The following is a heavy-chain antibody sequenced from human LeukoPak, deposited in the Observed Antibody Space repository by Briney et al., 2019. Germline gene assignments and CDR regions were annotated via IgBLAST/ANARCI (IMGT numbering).Heavy chain of an antibody. Sequence: SETLSLTCTVSGGSISSYYWSWIRQPPGKGLEWIGYIYYSGSTSYNPSLKSRVTISVDTSKNQFSLKLSSVTAADTAVYYCARGGKLWDYYYYYMDVWGKGTTVTVSS. CDR3: ARGGKLWDYYYYYMDV. CDR1: GGSISSYY. D-gene: IGHD5-18*01. J-gene: IGHJ6*03. CDR2: IYYSGST. V-gene: IGHV4-59*08.